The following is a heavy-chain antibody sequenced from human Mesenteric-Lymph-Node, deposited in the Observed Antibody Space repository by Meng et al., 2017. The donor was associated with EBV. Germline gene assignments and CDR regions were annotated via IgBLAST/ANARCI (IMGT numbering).Heavy chain of an antibody. CDR3: VRGAAIGPRYFDY. V-gene: IGHV4-61*01. D-gene: IGHD2-2*02. CDR1: DGSRNSGPYY. Sequence: VSGSGLSKRSETLASPCTGVDGSRNSGPYYWSWIVQPPGKGLEWIGYIYYSGTTNYNPYLKGRVTISLDTSKNQFSLKLSSVTAADTAVYYCVRGAAIGPRYFDYWGQGTLVTVSS. CDR2: IYYSGTT. J-gene: IGHJ4*02.